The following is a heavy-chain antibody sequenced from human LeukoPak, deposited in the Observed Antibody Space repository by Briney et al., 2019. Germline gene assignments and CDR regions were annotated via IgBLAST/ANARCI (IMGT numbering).Heavy chain of an antibody. CDR1: GGSFSGYY. J-gene: IGHJ6*02. CDR3: ARGEDYGMDV. V-gene: IGHV4-30-4*08. Sequence: PSETLSLTCAVYGGSFSGYYWSWIRQPPGKGLEWIGYIYYSGSTYYNPSLKSRVTISVDTSKNQFSLKLSSVTAADTAVYYCARGEDYGMDVWGQGTTVTVSS. CDR2: IYYSGST.